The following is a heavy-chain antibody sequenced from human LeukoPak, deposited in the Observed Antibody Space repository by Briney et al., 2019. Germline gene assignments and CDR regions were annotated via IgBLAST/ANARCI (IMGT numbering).Heavy chain of an antibody. CDR2: INPNSGGT. V-gene: IGHV1-2*04. CDR3: ARARPRAYSSSWYGYYYYGMDV. Sequence: ASVKVSRKASGYTFTGYYMHWVRQAPGQGLEWMGWINPNSGGTNYAQKFQGWVTMTRDTSISTAYMELSRLRSDDTAVYYCARARPRAYSSSWYGYYYYGMDVWGQGTTVTVSS. D-gene: IGHD6-13*01. CDR1: GYTFTGYY. J-gene: IGHJ6*02.